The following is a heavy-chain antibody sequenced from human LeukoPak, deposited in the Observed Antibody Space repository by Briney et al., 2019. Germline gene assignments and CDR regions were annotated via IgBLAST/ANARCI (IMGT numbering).Heavy chain of an antibody. CDR1: GYTFPSYG. V-gene: IGHV1-18*01. D-gene: IGHD6-13*01. Sequence: ASVKVSCKASGYTFPSYGISWVRQAPGQGLEWVGWISAYNGNTNYAQKLQGRVTMTTDTSTSTAYMELRRLRSDDTAVYYCARDPRRGQQLVHFDYWGQGTLVTVSS. CDR3: ARDPRRGQQLVHFDY. J-gene: IGHJ4*02. CDR2: ISAYNGNT.